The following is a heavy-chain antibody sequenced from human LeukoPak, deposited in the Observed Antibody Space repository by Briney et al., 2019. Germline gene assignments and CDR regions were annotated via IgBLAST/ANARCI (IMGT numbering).Heavy chain of an antibody. J-gene: IGHJ4*02. V-gene: IGHV4-34*01. Sequence: PSETLSLTCAVYGGSLSGYYWSWIRQPPGKGLEWIGEINHSGSTNYNPSLKSRVTISVDTSKNQFSLKLSSVTAADTAVYYCARRVAKITFGGVIVYFDYWGQGTLVTVSS. D-gene: IGHD3-16*02. CDR1: GGSLSGYY. CDR3: ARRVAKITFGGVIVYFDY. CDR2: INHSGST.